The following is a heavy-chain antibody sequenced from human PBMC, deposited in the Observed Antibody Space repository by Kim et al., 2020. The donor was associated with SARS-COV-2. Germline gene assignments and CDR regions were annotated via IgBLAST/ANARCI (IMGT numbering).Heavy chain of an antibody. J-gene: IGHJ6*02. D-gene: IGHD3-22*01. CDR3: AREGVTMIVVGGMDV. V-gene: IGHV1-69*13. CDR1: GGTFSSYA. Sequence: SVKVSCKASGGTFSSYAISWVRQAPGQGLEWMGGIIPIFGTANYAQKFQGRVTITADESTSTAYMELSSLRSEDTAVYYCAREGVTMIVVGGMDVWGQGTTVTVSS. CDR2: IIPIFGTA.